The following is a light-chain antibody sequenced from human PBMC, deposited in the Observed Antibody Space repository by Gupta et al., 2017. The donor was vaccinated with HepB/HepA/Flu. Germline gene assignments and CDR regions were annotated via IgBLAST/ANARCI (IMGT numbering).Light chain of an antibody. CDR3: MQSVQVPRT. V-gene: IGKV2-28*01. CDR1: QSLLYSNGYNY. J-gene: IGKJ3*01. CDR2: LGS. Sequence: DIVMTQSPISLPVTPGEPASISCRSSQSLLYSNGYNYLDWFLQKPGQSPQLLIYLGSNRASGVPDRFSGSGSGTDFTLKISRVEAEDVGVYYCMQSVQVPRTFGPGTKVDLK.